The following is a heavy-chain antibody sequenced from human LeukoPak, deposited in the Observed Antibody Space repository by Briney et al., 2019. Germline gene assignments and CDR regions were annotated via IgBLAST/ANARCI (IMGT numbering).Heavy chain of an antibody. V-gene: IGHV3-7*01. J-gene: IGHJ4*02. D-gene: IGHD2-2*01. CDR3: ARGPLGYCSSTSCYLHPFDY. CDR2: IKQDGSEK. Sequence: SGGSLRLSCAASGFTFSSYWMSWVRQAPGKGLEWVANIKQDGSEKYYVDSVKGRFTISRDNAKNPLYLQMNSLRAEDTAVYYCARGPLGYCSSTSCYLHPFDYWGQGTLVTVSS. CDR1: GFTFSSYW.